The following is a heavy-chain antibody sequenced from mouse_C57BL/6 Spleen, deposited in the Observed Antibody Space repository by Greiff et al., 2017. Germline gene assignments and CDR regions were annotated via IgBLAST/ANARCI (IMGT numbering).Heavy chain of an antibody. D-gene: IGHD3-2*02. CDR2: IYPGDGDT. V-gene: IGHV1-82*01. Sequence: QVQLQQSGPELVKPGASVKISCKASGYAFSSSWMNWVKQRPGKGLEWIGRIYPGDGDTNYNGKFKGKATLTADKSSSTAYMQLSSLTTEDSAVYFCAIDSSGQSMDYWGQGTSVTVSS. CDR3: AIDSSGQSMDY. CDR1: GYAFSSSW. J-gene: IGHJ4*01.